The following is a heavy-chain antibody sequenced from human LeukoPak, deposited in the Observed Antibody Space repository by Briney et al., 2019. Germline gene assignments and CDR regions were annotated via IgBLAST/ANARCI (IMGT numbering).Heavy chain of an antibody. D-gene: IGHD1-26*01. CDR1: EFTFSDYY. Sequence: GGSLRLSCAASEFTFSDYYMSWIRQAPGKGLEWVSYISSSSSYTNYADSVKGRFTISRDNSKNTLYLEMISLRIEDTAVYYCAKGPVSGSRSPLDYWGQGTLVTVSS. CDR2: ISSSSSYT. CDR3: AKGPVSGSRSPLDY. V-gene: IGHV3-11*06. J-gene: IGHJ4*02.